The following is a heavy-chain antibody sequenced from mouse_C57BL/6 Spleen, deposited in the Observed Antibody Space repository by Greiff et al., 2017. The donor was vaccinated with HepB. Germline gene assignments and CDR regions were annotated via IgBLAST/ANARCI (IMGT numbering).Heavy chain of an antibody. V-gene: IGHV1-50*01. CDR3: ARWGSPEVAY. CDR1: GYTFTSYW. CDR2: IDPSDSYT. J-gene: IGHJ3*01. Sequence: QVQLQQPGAELVKPGASVKLSCKASGYTFTSYWMQWVKQRPGQGLEWIGEIDPSDSYTNYNQKFKGKATLTVDTSSSTAYMQLSSLTSEDSAVYYCARWGSPEVAYWGQGTLVTVSA.